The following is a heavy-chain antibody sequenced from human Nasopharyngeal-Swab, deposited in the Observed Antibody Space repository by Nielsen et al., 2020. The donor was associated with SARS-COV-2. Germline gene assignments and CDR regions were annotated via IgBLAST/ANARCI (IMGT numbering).Heavy chain of an antibody. CDR1: GYTFSKYG. V-gene: IGHV1-18*04. Sequence: ASVKVSCKASGYTFSKYGIHWVRQAPGQGLEWMGWISAYNGNTNYAWKFQGRLTMTTDTSTSTAYMELRSLTSDGTAVYYCARPIGSIGYDQLAPLSWGQGTLVTVSS. J-gene: IGHJ4*02. CDR3: ARPIGSIGYDQLAPLS. CDR2: ISAYNGNT. D-gene: IGHD5-12*01.